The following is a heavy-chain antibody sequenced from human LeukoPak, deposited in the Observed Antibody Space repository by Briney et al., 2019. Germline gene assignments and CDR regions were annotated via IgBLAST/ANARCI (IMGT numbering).Heavy chain of an antibody. CDR3: ARGGTYGSGRNQHTTLDY. CDR1: GGSISNDY. D-gene: IGHD3-10*01. V-gene: IGHV4-4*07. J-gene: IGHJ4*02. CDR2: IYGRGST. Sequence: SETLSLTCTVSGGSISNDYWSWIRQAAGKELEWIGRIYGRGSTNYNPSLKSRVTISLDKSKQQFSLNLNSVTAADTAVYYCARGGTYGSGRNQHTTLDYWDQGILVTVSS.